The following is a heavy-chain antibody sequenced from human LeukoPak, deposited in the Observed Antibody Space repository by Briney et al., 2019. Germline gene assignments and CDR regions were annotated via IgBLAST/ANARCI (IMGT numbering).Heavy chain of an antibody. V-gene: IGHV4-34*01. CDR2: INHSGST. CDR3: ARERRDIVVVPAAMVDY. CDR1: GGSFSDYY. D-gene: IGHD2-2*01. Sequence: PSETLSLTCAVYGGSFSDYYWSWIRQPPGKGLEWIGEINHSGSTNYNPSLKSRVTISVDTSKNQFSLKLSSVTAADTAVYYCARERRDIVVVPAAMVDYWGQGTLVTVSS. J-gene: IGHJ4*02.